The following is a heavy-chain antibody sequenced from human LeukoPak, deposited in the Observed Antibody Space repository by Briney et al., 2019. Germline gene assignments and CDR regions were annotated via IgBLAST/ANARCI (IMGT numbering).Heavy chain of an antibody. D-gene: IGHD3-22*01. CDR2: IYYSGST. V-gene: IGHV4-31*03. Sequence: SQTLSLTCTVSGGSISSGGYYWSWIRQHPGKGLEWIGYIYYSGSTYYNPSLKSRVTISVDTSKNQFSLKLSSVTAADTAVYYCARGSRGYYYYDSSGYYYFDHWGQGTLVTVSS. CDR3: ARGSRGYYYYDSSGYYYFDH. J-gene: IGHJ4*02. CDR1: GGSISSGGYY.